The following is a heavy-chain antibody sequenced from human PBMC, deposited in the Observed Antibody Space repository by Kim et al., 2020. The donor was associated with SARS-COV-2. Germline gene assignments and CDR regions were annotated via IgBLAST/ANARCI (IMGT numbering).Heavy chain of an antibody. CDR3: TSLITA. CDR2: VGHKAHNYST. D-gene: IGHD6-25*01. Sequence: GGSLRLSCAASWFTFSGSPIHWVRQAAGKGLEWVGRVGHKAHNYSTTYGASVKGRFTISSDDSKNTAYLQMNSLKTEDTAVYYCTSLITAWGQGTLVTVS. J-gene: IGHJ4*02. CDR1: WFTFSGSP. V-gene: IGHV3-73*01.